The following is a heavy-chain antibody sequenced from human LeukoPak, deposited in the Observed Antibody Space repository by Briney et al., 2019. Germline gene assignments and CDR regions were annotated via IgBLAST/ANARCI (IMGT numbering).Heavy chain of an antibody. CDR1: GGTFSSYA. V-gene: IGHV1-69*05. J-gene: IGHJ4*02. D-gene: IGHD2-21*02. Sequence: SVKVSCTASGGTFSSYAISWVRQAPGQGLEWMGGIIPIFGTANYAQKFQGRVTITTDESTSTAYMELRSLRSDDTAVYYCARVDLGRHIVVVTVFDYWGQGTLVTVSS. CDR2: IIPIFGTA. CDR3: ARVDLGRHIVVVTVFDY.